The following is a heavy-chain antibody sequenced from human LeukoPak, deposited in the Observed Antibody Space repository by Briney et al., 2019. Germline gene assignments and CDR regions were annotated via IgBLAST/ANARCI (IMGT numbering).Heavy chain of an antibody. CDR1: GYTFTSYD. D-gene: IGHD6-19*01. V-gene: IGHV1-8*02. J-gene: IGHJ4*02. Sequence: ASVKVSCKASGYTFTSYDINWVRQATGQGLEWMGWMNPNSGNTGYAQKFQGRVTMTTDTSTSTAYMELRSLRSDDTAVYYCAREPLIAVAGTQYYFDYWGQGTLVTVSS. CDR2: MNPNSGNT. CDR3: AREPLIAVAGTQYYFDY.